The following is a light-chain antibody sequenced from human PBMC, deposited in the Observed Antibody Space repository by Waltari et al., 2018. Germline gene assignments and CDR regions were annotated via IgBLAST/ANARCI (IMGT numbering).Light chain of an antibody. CDR3: RQGTHWPAWT. J-gene: IGKJ1*01. CDR1: QSLVYSDGNTY. V-gene: IGKV2-30*01. CDR2: KVS. Sequence: DVVMTQSPLSLPVTLGQPASISCRSSQSLVYSDGNTYLNWFQQRPGQSPRRLIYKVSNPGTWVSHRFGGSGSGTDFTLKCSRVEAEHVGVDYGRQGTHWPAWTFDQGTKVEIK.